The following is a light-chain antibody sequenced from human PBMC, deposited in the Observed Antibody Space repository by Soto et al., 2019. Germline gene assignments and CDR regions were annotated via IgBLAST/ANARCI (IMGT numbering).Light chain of an antibody. V-gene: IGKV1-5*03. CDR1: QNISPW. Sequence: DIQMTQSPSTLSASVGDRVTITCRASQNISPWLAWYQQKPGKAPSLLIYETSSLENGVPSRFSGSGSGTEFSLTISSLQPDESATYYCQQYNSGWTFGQGTKVEIK. CDR3: QQYNSGWT. CDR2: ETS. J-gene: IGKJ1*01.